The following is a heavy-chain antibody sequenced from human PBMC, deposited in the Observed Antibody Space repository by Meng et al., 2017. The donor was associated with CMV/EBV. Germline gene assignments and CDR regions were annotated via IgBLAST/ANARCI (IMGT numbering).Heavy chain of an antibody. CDR2: ISYDGSNK. CDR1: GFTFSSYA. V-gene: IGHV3-30-3*01. D-gene: IGHD6-13*01. J-gene: IGHJ5*02. Sequence: GESLKISCAASGFTFSSYAMHWVRQAPGKGLEWVAVISYDGSNKYYADSVKGRFTISRDNSKNTLYLQMNSLRAEDTAVYYCAREPSDCHSSSWCWFDPWGQGTRVTVSS. CDR3: AREPSDCHSSSWCWFDP.